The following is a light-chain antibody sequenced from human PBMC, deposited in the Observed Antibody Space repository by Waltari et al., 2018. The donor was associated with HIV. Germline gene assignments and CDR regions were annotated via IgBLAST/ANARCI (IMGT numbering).Light chain of an antibody. CDR3: QQYNKWPET. CDR2: GSS. J-gene: IGKJ1*01. CDR1: PSVSSN. Sequence: EIVMPQSPATLSVSPGERATPSCRASPSVSSNLAWYQQKPGQAPRLLIYGSSTRATGIPARFSGSGSGTEFTLTISSLQSEDFAVYYCQQYNKWPETFGQGTKVEIK. V-gene: IGKV3-15*01.